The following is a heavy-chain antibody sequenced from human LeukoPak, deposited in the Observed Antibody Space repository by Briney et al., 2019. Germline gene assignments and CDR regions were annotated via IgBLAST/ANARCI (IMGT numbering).Heavy chain of an antibody. CDR2: INPNSGGT. CDR1: GYTFTAYY. J-gene: IGHJ4*02. Sequence: ASVKVSCKASGYTFTAYYIHWVRQAPGQGLEWMGWINPNSGGTNYAQKFQGRVTMTRDTSISTAYMEVSRLTSDDTAVYYCARPPLACCGADCYYFDYWGRGTLVTVSS. CDR3: ARPPLACCGADCYYFDY. D-gene: IGHD2-21*01. V-gene: IGHV1-2*02.